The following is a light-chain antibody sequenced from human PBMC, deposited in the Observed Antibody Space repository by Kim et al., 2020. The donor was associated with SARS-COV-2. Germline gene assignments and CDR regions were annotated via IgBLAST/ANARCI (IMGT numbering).Light chain of an antibody. J-gene: IGKJ3*01. CDR1: QSIRSGY. CDR3: QQYDSSPV. Sequence: ENVLTQSPGTLSLSPGERATLSCRASQSIRSGYLAWYQQKPGQAPRLLIYGASSRATGIPDRFSGSGFGTDFTLTISRLEPEDFAVYYCQQYDSSPVFGPGTKVDIK. V-gene: IGKV3-20*01. CDR2: GAS.